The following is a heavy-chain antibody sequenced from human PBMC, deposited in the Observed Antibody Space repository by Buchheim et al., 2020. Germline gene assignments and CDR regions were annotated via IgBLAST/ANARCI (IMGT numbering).Heavy chain of an antibody. CDR2: ISYDGSNK. CDR3: AKVQGRQLTDYYYYGMDV. D-gene: IGHD6-13*01. J-gene: IGHJ6*02. Sequence: QVQLVESGGGVVQPGRSLRLSCAASGFTFSSYGMHWVRQAPGKGLEWVAVISYDGSNKYYADSVKGRFTISRDNSKNTLYLQMNSLRAEDTAVYYCAKVQGRQLTDYYYYGMDVWGQGTT. CDR1: GFTFSSYG. V-gene: IGHV3-30*18.